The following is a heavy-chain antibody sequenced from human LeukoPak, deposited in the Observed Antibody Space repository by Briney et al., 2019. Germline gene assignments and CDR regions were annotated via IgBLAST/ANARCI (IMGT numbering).Heavy chain of an antibody. CDR2: IIPIFGTA. J-gene: IGHJ4*02. Sequence: SVKVSCKASGGTFSSYAISGVRQAPGQGLEWMGGIIPIFGTANYAQKFQGRVTITADESTSTAYMELSSLRSEDTAVYYCARRSWTDYNFDYWGQGTLVTVSS. CDR3: ARRSWTDYNFDY. V-gene: IGHV1-69*13. CDR1: GGTFSSYA. D-gene: IGHD1-1*01.